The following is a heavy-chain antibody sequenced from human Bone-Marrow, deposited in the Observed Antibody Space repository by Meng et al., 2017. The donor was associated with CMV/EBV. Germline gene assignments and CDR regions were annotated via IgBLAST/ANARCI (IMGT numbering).Heavy chain of an antibody. CDR2: ISFDGTNK. D-gene: IGHD1-20*01. CDR1: FSFSYYG. Sequence: FSFSYYGMHWVRQDPGKGLEWMAVISFDGTNKYFADSVKGRFTISRDNSKNTLYLQMDSLRIEDTAVYYCAKAITGTGGVEDGMDVWGQGTAVTVSS. V-gene: IGHV3-30*18. CDR3: AKAITGTGGVEDGMDV. J-gene: IGHJ6*02.